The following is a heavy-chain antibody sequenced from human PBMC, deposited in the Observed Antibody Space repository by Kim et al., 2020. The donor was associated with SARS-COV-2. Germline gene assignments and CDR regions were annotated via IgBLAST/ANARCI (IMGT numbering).Heavy chain of an antibody. V-gene: IGHV3-23*01. Sequence: GGSLRLSCAASGFTFNNYAMNWVRQAPGKGLEWVAGIIGSGGSTYYTDSVKGRFTVSRDNSKNTLYLQMNSLRGEDTALYYCARDGDFSAWFYFDYWGRGTLVTVSS. J-gene: IGHJ4*02. CDR2: IIGSGGST. D-gene: IGHD6-19*01. CDR3: ARDGDFSAWFYFDY. CDR1: GFTFNNYA.